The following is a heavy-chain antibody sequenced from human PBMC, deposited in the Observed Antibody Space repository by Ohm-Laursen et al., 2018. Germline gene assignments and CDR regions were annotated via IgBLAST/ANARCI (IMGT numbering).Heavy chain of an antibody. CDR3: AKNDFDY. Sequence: SLRLSCAAASGFTFSSYAMSWVRQAPGKGLEWVSAISGSGGSTYYADSVKGRFTISRDNSKNTLYLQMNSLRAEDTAVYYCAKNDFDYWGQGTLVTVSS. CDR1: GFTFSSYA. J-gene: IGHJ4*02. CDR2: ISGSGGST. V-gene: IGHV3-23*01.